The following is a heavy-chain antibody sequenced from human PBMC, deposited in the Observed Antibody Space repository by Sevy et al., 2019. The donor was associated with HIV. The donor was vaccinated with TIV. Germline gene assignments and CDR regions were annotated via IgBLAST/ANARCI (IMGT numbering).Heavy chain of an antibody. CDR3: XXXXXXXXXXAGIQH. J-gene: IGHJ1*01. CDR2: ISYDGSNK. CDR1: GFTFSSYA. V-gene: IGHV3-30-3*01. D-gene: IGHD1-26*01. Sequence: GGSLRLSCAASGFTFSSYAMHWVRQAPGKGLEWVAVISYDGSNKYYADSVKGRFTISRDNSKNTLYLQMNSLRAEDXXXXXXXXXXXXXXXXAGIQHWGQGTLVTVSS.